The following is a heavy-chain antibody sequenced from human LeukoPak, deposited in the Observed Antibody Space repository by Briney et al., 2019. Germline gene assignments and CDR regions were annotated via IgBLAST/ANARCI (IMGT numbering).Heavy chain of an antibody. D-gene: IGHD3-3*01. CDR2: ISGSGGST. Sequence: PGGSLRLSCAASGFTFSSYAMSWVRQAPGKGLEWVLAISGSGGSTYYADSVKGRFTISRDNSKNTLYLQMNSLRAEDTAVYYCAKDSTIFGVVIIQDIVATDYWGQGTLVTVSS. J-gene: IGHJ4*02. CDR1: GFTFSSYA. V-gene: IGHV3-23*01. CDR3: AKDSTIFGVVIIQDIVATDY.